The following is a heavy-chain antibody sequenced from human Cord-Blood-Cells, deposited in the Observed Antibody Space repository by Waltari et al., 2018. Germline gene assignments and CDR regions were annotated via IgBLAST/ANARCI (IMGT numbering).Heavy chain of an antibody. J-gene: IGHJ2*01. V-gene: IGHV1-3*01. CDR3: ARGGNGGNSNWYFDL. CDR2: INAGNGNT. D-gene: IGHD2-21*02. CDR1: GYTFTSYA. Sequence: QVQLVQSGAEVKKPGASVKVSCKASGYTFTSYAMHWVRQAPGQRLEWMGWINAGNGNTKYSQKFQGRVTITRDTSASTAYMELSSLRSEDTAVYYCARGGNGGNSNWYFDLRGRGTLVTVSS.